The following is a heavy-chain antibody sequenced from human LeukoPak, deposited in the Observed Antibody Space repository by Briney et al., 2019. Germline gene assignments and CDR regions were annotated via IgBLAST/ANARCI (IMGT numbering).Heavy chain of an antibody. Sequence: GESLKISCQASCYHFTRNWIRWLRHVPGQGLEWMGFIFPGDSDTRYNPSFQGHVTISADKSETTSVLQWASLRASDTAIYYSVRCPYSDSYCWFFDNWGQGTQVIVST. V-gene: IGHV5-51*01. J-gene: IGHJ4*01. D-gene: IGHD5-18*01. CDR2: IFPGDSDT. CDR3: VRCPYSDSYCWFFDN. CDR1: CYHFTRNW.